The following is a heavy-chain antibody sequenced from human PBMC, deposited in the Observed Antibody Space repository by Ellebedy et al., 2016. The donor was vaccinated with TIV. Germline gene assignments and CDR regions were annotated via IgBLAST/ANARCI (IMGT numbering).Heavy chain of an antibody. V-gene: IGHV3-33*01. Sequence: GESLKIFCAASGFTFSSYGMHWVRQAPGKGLEWVAVIWYDGSNKYYADSVKGRFTNSRDNSKNTLYLQMNSLRAEDTAVNYCARGLLMVYAIRGGIDYWGQGTLVTVSS. D-gene: IGHD2-8*01. J-gene: IGHJ4*02. CDR3: ARGLLMVYAIRGGIDY. CDR1: GFTFSSYG. CDR2: IWYDGSNK.